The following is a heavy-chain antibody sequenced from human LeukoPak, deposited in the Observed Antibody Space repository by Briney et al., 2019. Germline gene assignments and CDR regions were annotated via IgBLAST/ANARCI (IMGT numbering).Heavy chain of an antibody. V-gene: IGHV1-8*03. J-gene: IGHJ4*02. D-gene: IGHD3-10*01. Sequence: GASVKVSCKGSGDTFTRYDINWVRQATGQGLEWMGWMNPNSGNTGYAQKFQGRVTITRNTSISTAYMELSSLRSEDTAVYYCARDLTPGHYFDYWGQGTLVTVSS. CDR3: ARDLTPGHYFDY. CDR1: GDTFTRYD. CDR2: MNPNSGNT.